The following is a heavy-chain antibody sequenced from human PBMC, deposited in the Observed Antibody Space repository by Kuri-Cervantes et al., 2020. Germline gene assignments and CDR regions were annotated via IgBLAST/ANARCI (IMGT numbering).Heavy chain of an antibody. CDR3: AKDAVGATTWVDY. J-gene: IGHJ4*02. CDR1: GFTFSSYG. V-gene: IGHV3-30*18. CDR2: ISYDGSNK. D-gene: IGHD1-26*01. Sequence: GGSLRLSCAASGFTFSSYGMHWVRQAPGKGLEWVAVISYDGSNKYYADSVKGRFTISRDNSKNTLYLQMNSLRAEDTAVYYCAKDAVGATTWVDYWGQGTLVTVSS.